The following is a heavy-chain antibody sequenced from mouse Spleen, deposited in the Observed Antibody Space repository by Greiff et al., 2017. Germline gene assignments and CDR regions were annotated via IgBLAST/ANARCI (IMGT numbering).Heavy chain of an antibody. D-gene: IGHD1-1*01. CDR1: GFTFSSYG. CDR2: ISSGGSYT. J-gene: IGHJ2*01. V-gene: IGHV5-6*01. Sequence: EVQRVESGGDLVKPGGSLKLSCAASGFTFSSYGMSWVRQTPDKRLEWVATISSGGSYTYYPDSVKGRFTISRDNAKNTLYLQMSSLKSEDTAMYYCASYYYGSSYGRGSFDYWGQGTTLTVSS. CDR3: ASYYYGSSYGRGSFDY.